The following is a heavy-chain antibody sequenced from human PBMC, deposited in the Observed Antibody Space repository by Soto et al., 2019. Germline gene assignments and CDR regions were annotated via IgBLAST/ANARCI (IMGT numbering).Heavy chain of an antibody. CDR1: GGTFSSYA. D-gene: IGHD3-10*01. CDR3: ARRNYYGSGSFLLLGAFDI. Sequence: VKVSCKASGGTFSSYAISWVRQAPGQGLEWMGGIIPIFGTANYAQKFQGRVTITADESTSTAYMELSSLRSEDTAVYYCARRNYYGSGSFLLLGAFDIWGQGTMVTVSS. J-gene: IGHJ3*02. V-gene: IGHV1-69*01. CDR2: IIPIFGTA.